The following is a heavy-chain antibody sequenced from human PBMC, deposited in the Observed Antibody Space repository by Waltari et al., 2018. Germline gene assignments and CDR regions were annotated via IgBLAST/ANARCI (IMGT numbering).Heavy chain of an antibody. V-gene: IGHV1-2*06. Sequence: QVQLVQPGAEVKKPGASVKVSCKASGYGFTAYYLHWVRQAPGQGLEWMGRINPNSGATTYAQMFQGRVTMTRDTSISTAYMEVTGLRSDDTAVYYCARVLSTVQLGIFAYWGQGTVVTVSS. CDR3: ARVLSTVQLGIFAY. CDR2: INPNSGAT. D-gene: IGHD7-27*01. CDR1: GYGFTAYY. J-gene: IGHJ4*02.